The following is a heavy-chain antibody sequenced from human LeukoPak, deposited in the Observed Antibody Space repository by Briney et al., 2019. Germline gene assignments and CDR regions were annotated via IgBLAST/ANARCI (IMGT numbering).Heavy chain of an antibody. J-gene: IGHJ4*02. V-gene: IGHV3-30-3*01. CDR2: ISCDGSNK. D-gene: IGHD2-8*01. CDR3: ARDSPSIVLMVYALDY. Sequence: GGSLRLSCAASGFTFSSYAMHWVRQAPGKGLEWVADISCDGSNKYYADSVKGRFTTSRDNSKNTLYLQMNSLRAEDTAVYYCARDSPSIVLMVYALDYWGQGTLVTVSS. CDR1: GFTFSSYA.